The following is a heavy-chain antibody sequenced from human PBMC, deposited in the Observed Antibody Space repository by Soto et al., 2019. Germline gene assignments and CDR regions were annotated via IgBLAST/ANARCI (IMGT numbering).Heavy chain of an antibody. CDR1: GFTFSSYA. CDR3: AKGEVWSGYYSFDY. CDR2: ISGSGGST. J-gene: IGHJ4*02. V-gene: IGHV3-23*01. D-gene: IGHD3-3*01. Sequence: EVQLLESGGGLVQPGGSLRLSCAASGFTFSSYAMSWVRQAPGQGLEWVSAISGSGGSTYYADSVKGRFTISRHNSKNTLYLQMNRLRAADTAVYYCAKGEVWSGYYSFDYWGQGNLVTVSA.